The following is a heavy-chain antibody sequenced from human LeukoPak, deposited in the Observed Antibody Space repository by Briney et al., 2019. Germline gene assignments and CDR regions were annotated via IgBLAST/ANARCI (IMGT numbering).Heavy chain of an antibody. Sequence: PGGSLRLSCVASGFTFSNHWMNWVRQAPGKGLECVANINQDGSEKNYVDSVKGRFTISRDNAKNSLYLQMNSLRVEDTAVYYCVRGTGYWGQGTTVTVSS. D-gene: IGHD2-8*02. CDR1: GFTFSNHW. CDR2: INQDGSEK. V-gene: IGHV3-7*04. J-gene: IGHJ6*02. CDR3: VRGTGY.